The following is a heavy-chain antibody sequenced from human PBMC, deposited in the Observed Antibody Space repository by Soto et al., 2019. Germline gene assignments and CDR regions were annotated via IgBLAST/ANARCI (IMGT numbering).Heavy chain of an antibody. CDR3: ARENTYYESSGIDY. V-gene: IGHV3-33*01. CDR1: GFTFSSYG. Sequence: QVQLVESGGGVVQPGRSLRLSCAASGFTFSSYGMHWVRQAPGKGLEWVAVIWYDGSNKYYADSVKGRFTISRDNSKNTLYLKMNSLRAEDTAVYYCARENTYYESSGIDYWGQGTLVTVSS. D-gene: IGHD3-22*01. CDR2: IWYDGSNK. J-gene: IGHJ4*02.